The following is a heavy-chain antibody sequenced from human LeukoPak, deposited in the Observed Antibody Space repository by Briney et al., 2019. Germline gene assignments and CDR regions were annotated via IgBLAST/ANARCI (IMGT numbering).Heavy chain of an antibody. CDR2: ISGSGENT. CDR3: AREGTARDAFDI. CDR1: GLTFSSSS. D-gene: IGHD2-21*02. V-gene: IGHV3-23*01. Sequence: PGGSLRLSCAASGLTFSSSSMTWVRQAPGKGLEWVSCISGSGENTYYADSVRGRFTISRDNSKNTLYLQMTSLRGEDTAMYYCAREGTARDAFDIWGQGTMVTVSS. J-gene: IGHJ3*02.